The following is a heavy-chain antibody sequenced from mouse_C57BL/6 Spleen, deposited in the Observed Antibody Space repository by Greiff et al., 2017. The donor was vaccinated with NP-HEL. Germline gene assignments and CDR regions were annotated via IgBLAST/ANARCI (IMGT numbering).Heavy chain of an antibody. J-gene: IGHJ2*01. D-gene: IGHD1-1*01. CDR1: GFTFSDAW. CDR2: ISNKANNHAT. CDR3: TRVIYAHGDY. Sequence: EVKLQESGGGLVQPGGSMKLSCAASGFTFSDAWMDWVRQSPEKGLEWVAEISNKANNHATYYALSVKGRFTISRDDAKSSVNLQMNSLRAEDTGIYYCTRVIYAHGDYWGQGTTLTVSS. V-gene: IGHV6-6*01.